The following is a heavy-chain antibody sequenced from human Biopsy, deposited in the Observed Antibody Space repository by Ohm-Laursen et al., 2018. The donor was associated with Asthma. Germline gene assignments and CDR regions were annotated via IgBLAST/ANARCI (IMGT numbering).Heavy chain of an antibody. Sequence: TLSLACTVSGGSINIGDYYRSWIRQHPVKGLEWIGHIYYSGSTYYNPPLKSRVSISLDTSKNQFSLSLTSVTAADTAVYYRARTTYGHDGFDPWGQGTLVTVSS. CDR2: IYYSGST. CDR3: ARTTYGHDGFDP. D-gene: IGHD4-17*01. CDR1: GGSINIGDYY. J-gene: IGHJ5*02. V-gene: IGHV4-31*03.